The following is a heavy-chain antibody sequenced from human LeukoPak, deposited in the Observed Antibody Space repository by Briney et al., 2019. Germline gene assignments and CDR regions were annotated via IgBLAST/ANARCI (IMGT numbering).Heavy chain of an antibody. CDR3: ARERSSGSFYNWFDP. Sequence: ASVKVSCKASGGTFSSYAISWVRQAPGQGLEWMGGTIPIFGTANYAQKFQGRVTITADESTSTAYMELSSLRSEDTAVYYCARERSSGSFYNWFDPWGQGTLVTVSS. D-gene: IGHD3-10*01. V-gene: IGHV1-69*01. CDR2: TIPIFGTA. CDR1: GGTFSSYA. J-gene: IGHJ5*02.